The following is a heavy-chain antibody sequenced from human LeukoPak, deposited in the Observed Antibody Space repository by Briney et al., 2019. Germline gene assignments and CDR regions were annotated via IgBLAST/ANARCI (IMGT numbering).Heavy chain of an antibody. J-gene: IGHJ2*01. D-gene: IGHD1-14*01. CDR3: ARDLYRVPWYFDL. CDR2: IYYSGST. Sequence: PSETLSRNCTVSGGSISSYYWSWIRLPPGKGLELIGYIYYSGSTNYNPSLKSRVTISVDTSKNQFSLKLSSVTAADTAAYYCARDLYRVPWYFDLWGRGTLVTVSS. V-gene: IGHV4-59*01. CDR1: GGSISSYY.